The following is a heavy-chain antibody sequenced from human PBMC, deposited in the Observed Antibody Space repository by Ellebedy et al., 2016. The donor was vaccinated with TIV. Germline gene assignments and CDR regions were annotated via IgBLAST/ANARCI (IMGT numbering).Heavy chain of an antibody. CDR3: ARDGHYVYFDY. J-gene: IGHJ4*02. D-gene: IGHD3-10*02. CDR1: GFTFSDYY. CDR2: IKQDGSEQ. V-gene: IGHV3-7*03. Sequence: GESLKISCAASGFTFSDYYMSWIRQAPGRGLEWVANIKQDGSEQYYVDSVKGRFTISRENAKNSLYLQMSSLRAEDTAVYYCARDGHYVYFDYWGQGSLVIVSS.